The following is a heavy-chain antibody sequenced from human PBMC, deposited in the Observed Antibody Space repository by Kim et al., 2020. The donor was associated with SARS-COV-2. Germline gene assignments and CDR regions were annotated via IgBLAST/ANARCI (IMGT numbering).Heavy chain of an antibody. D-gene: IGHD3-22*01. CDR3: ARTDREGYYDSSGSPIDY. Sequence: KGRFTISRDNAKNSLYLQMNSLRAEDTAVYYCARTDREGYYDSSGSPIDYWGQGTLVTVSS. J-gene: IGHJ4*02. V-gene: IGHV3-11*06.